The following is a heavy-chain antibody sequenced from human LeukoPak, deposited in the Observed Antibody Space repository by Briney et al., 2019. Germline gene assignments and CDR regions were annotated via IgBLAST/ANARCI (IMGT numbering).Heavy chain of an antibody. V-gene: IGHV4-30-2*01. J-gene: IGHJ4*02. Sequence: SQTLSLTCAVSGGSISSGGYSWSWIRQPPGKGLEWIGYIYHSGSTYYNPSLKSRVTISVDRSKNQFSLKLSSVTAADTAVYYCARGRKSFGGTYYYDSSGYYYAEWGQGTLVTVSS. CDR1: GGSISSGGYS. CDR2: IYHSGST. CDR3: ARGRKSFGGTYYYDSSGYYYAE. D-gene: IGHD3-22*01.